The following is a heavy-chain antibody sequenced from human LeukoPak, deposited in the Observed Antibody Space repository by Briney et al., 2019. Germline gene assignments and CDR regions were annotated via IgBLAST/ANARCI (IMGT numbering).Heavy chain of an antibody. Sequence: GESLKISCKGSGYSFTSYWIGWVRQMPGKGLEWMGIIYPGDSDTRYSPSFQGQVTISADKSISTAYLQWSSLKASDIAMYYCARRGWKYYYDSSGYSSWGQGTLVTVSS. CDR3: ARRGWKYYYDSSGYSS. V-gene: IGHV5-51*01. CDR1: GYSFTSYW. D-gene: IGHD3-22*01. J-gene: IGHJ4*02. CDR2: IYPGDSDT.